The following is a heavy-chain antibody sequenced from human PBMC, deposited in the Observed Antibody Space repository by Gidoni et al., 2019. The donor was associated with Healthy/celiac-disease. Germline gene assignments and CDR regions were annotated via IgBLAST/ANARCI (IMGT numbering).Heavy chain of an antibody. CDR2: ISYDGSNK. CDR3: AKDRHGDYGFYYFDY. D-gene: IGHD4-17*01. V-gene: IGHV3-30*18. Sequence: QVQLVEPGGGVVQPGRSLRLSCAASGFTFSSYGMHWVRQAPGKGLEWVAVISYDGSNKYYADSVKGRFTISRDNSKNTLYLQTNSLRAEDTAVYYCAKDRHGDYGFYYFDYWGQGTLVTVSS. CDR1: GFTFSSYG. J-gene: IGHJ4*02.